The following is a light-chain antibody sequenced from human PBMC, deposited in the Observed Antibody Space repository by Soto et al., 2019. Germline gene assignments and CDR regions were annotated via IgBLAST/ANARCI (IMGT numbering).Light chain of an antibody. CDR1: QSVTSSY. Sequence: EIVLTQSPGTLPLSPGERVTLSCRASQSVTSSYLAWYQQKPGQAPRLLIYGASTRATGIPDRFSGSGSGTDFTLTISRLEPEDFAVYYCQQYGSSRLTFGGGTKVEIK. CDR3: QQYGSSRLT. CDR2: GAS. J-gene: IGKJ4*01. V-gene: IGKV3-20*01.